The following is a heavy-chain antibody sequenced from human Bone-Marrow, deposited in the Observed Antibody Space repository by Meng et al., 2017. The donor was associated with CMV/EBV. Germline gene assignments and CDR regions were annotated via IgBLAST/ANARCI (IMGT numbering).Heavy chain of an antibody. CDR1: GGSFSGYY. J-gene: IGHJ5*02. D-gene: IGHD6-13*01. CDR2: INHSGST. V-gene: IGHV4-34*01. Sequence: SETLSLTCAVYGGSFSGYYWSWIRQPPGKGLEWIGEINHSGSTNYNPSLKSRVTISVDTSKNQFSLKLSSVTAADTAVYYCARSGAAGVRNWFDPWGQGTLVTFSS. CDR3: ARSGAAGVRNWFDP.